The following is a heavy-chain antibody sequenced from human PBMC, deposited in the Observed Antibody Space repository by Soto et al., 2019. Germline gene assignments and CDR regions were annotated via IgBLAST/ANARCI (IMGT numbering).Heavy chain of an antibody. CDR1: GYTFTDYY. CDR3: ARADYYGSEKINAFDI. V-gene: IGHV1-2*04. J-gene: IGHJ3*02. CDR2: INPNSGGT. Sequence: VQLVQSGAEVKKPGASVKVSCKASGYTFTDYYMHWVRQAPGQGLEWMGWINPNSGGTNYAQKFQGWVTMSRHTSISTAYMELSRLRSDDTDVYYCARADYYGSEKINAFDIWGQGKMVTGSS. D-gene: IGHD3-10*01.